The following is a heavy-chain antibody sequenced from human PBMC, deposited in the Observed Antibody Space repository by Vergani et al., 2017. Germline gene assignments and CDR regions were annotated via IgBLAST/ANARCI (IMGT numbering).Heavy chain of an antibody. Sequence: EVQLVESGGGLVQPGGSLRLSCAASGFTFSSYDMHWVRQATGKGLEWVSAIGTAGDTYYPGSVKGRFTIARENAKNSLYLKMNSLRAGDTAVYYCARASTGIPRREDWYFDLWGRGTLVTVSS. D-gene: IGHD2-21*02. V-gene: IGHV3-13*01. J-gene: IGHJ2*01. CDR3: ARASTGIPRREDWYFDL. CDR2: IGTAGDT. CDR1: GFTFSSYD.